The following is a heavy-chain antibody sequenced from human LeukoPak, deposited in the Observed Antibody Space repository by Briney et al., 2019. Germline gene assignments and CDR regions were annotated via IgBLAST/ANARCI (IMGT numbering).Heavy chain of an antibody. D-gene: IGHD6-13*01. J-gene: IGHJ4*02. CDR2: INPNSADT. CDR3: ARWDGYSSSPDC. Sequence: GASVKVSCKASGYTFTGFYIHWLRQAPGQGLEWMGWINPNSADTGYAQKFLGRVTMTRDMSISTTYMELTSPRSDDTDLYYCARWDGYSSSPDCWGQGTLVTVA. CDR1: GYTFTGFY. V-gene: IGHV1-2*02.